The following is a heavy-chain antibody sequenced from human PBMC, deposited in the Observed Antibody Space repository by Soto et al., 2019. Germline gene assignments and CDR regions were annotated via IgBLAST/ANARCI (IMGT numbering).Heavy chain of an antibody. D-gene: IGHD4-4*01. CDR2: IGGSGGNT. V-gene: IGHV3-23*01. CDR1: GFIFNACA. Sequence: EVQLLESGGGLVQPGGSLRLCCAASGFIFNACAMTWVRQAPGKGLEWVSAIGGSGGNTYYAASVKGRFTISRDNSKDTVDLEMNRLRVDDTAVYFCARVASDYINSADHWGQGILVTVSS. J-gene: IGHJ4*02. CDR3: ARVASDYINSADH.